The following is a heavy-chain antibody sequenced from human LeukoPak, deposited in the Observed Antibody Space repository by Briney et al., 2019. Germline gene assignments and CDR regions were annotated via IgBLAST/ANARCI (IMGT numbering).Heavy chain of an antibody. V-gene: IGHV1-18*01. Sequence: GASVKVSCKASGYTFTSYGISWVRQAPGQGLEWMGWISAYNGNTNYAQKLQGRVTMTTDTSTSTAYMELRSLRSDDTAVYYCASGWSSGWYGGYYFDYWGQGTLVTVSS. D-gene: IGHD6-19*01. CDR1: GYTFTSYG. CDR3: ASGWSSGWYGGYYFDY. J-gene: IGHJ4*02. CDR2: ISAYNGNT.